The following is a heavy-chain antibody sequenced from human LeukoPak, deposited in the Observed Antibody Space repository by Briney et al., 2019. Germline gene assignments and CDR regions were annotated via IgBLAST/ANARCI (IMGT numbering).Heavy chain of an antibody. CDR1: GFTFSSYW. CDR2: MNLDGREK. J-gene: IGHJ4*02. Sequence: GGSPRLSCAASGFTFSSYWMTWVRQAPGKGLEWVANMNLDGREKYYVDSVKGRFTISRDNAKNSLYLQMNSLTAEDTAVYYCARDDGFSSYSYWGQGALVTVSS. CDR3: ARDDGFSSYSY. D-gene: IGHD3/OR15-3a*01. V-gene: IGHV3-7*01.